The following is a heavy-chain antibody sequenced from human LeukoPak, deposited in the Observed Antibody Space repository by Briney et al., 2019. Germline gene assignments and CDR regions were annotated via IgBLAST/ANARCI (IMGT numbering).Heavy chain of an antibody. CDR2: ISSNGNII. V-gene: IGHV3-11*01. Sequence: GGSLRLSCAASGMRFSDFYMSWMRQAPGKGLEWISFISSNGNIIHYADSAKGRFTISRDNAKNSLYLHMDSLRVEDTATYYFASGGRAYNFWGPGTAVTVSS. CDR3: ASGGRAYNF. J-gene: IGHJ4*02. CDR1: GMRFSDFY. D-gene: IGHD1-14*01.